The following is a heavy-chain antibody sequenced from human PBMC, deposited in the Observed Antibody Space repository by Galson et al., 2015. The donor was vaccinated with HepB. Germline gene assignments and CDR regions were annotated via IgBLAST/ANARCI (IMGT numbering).Heavy chain of an antibody. J-gene: IGHJ3*02. CDR3: AREYYDSSGYYLGAFDI. CDR1: GCTFSSYA. V-gene: IGHV1-69*10. Sequence: SVKVSCKASGCTFSSYAISWVRQAPGQGLEWMGGIIPILGIANYAQKFQGRVTITADKSTSTAYMELSSLRSEGTAVYYCAREYYDSSGYYLGAFDIWGQGTMVTVSS. D-gene: IGHD3-22*01. CDR2: IIPILGIA.